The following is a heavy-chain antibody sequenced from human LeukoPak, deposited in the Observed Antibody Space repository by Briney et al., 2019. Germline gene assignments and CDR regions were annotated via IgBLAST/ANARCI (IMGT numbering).Heavy chain of an antibody. D-gene: IGHD3-10*01. CDR3: ARVRMVRGVITYYYYGMDV. Sequence: PGGSLRLSCAASGFTFSTYAMTWIRQPPGKGLEWIGEINHSGGTNYNPSLKSRVTISVDTSKNQFSLKLSSVTAADTAVYYCARVRMVRGVITYYYYGMDVWGQGTTVTVSS. CDR2: INHSGGT. V-gene: IGHV4-34*01. CDR1: GFTFSTYA. J-gene: IGHJ6*02.